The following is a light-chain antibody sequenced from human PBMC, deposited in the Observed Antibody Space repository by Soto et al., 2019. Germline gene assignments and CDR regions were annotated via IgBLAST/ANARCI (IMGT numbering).Light chain of an antibody. V-gene: IGKV1-5*01. Sequence: DIQMTQSPSTLSASVGDRVTITCRASQSISSWLAWYQQKPGKAPKLLIYDASSLESGVPSRFSGSGSGTEFTLTISSLQPDDFAPYYCQQYNSWTFGQGTKVDIK. J-gene: IGKJ1*01. CDR3: QQYNSWT. CDR1: QSISSW. CDR2: DAS.